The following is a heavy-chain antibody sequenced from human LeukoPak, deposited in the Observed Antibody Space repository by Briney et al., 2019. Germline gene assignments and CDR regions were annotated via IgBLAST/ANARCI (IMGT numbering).Heavy chain of an antibody. CDR1: GFTFSSYA. V-gene: IGHV3-30*01. D-gene: IGHD4-23*01. Sequence: QAGGSLRLSCAASGFTFSSYAMHWVRQAPGKGLEWVAVISYDGSNKYYADSVKGRFTISRDNSKNTLYLQMNSLRAEDTAVYYCARASRISRGGYNWFDPWGQGTLVTVSS. CDR3: ARASRISRGGYNWFDP. CDR2: ISYDGSNK. J-gene: IGHJ5*02.